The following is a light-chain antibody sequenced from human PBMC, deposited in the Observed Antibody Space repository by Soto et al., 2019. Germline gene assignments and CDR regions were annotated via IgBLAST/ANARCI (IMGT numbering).Light chain of an antibody. CDR2: EVS. J-gene: IGLJ2*01. CDR3: CAYAGSYTVL. CDR1: SSDVGGYNY. V-gene: IGLV2-11*01. Sequence: QSALTQPASVSGSPGQSITISCTGTSSDVGGYNYVSWYQQHPGKAPKLMIYEVSERPSGVPDRFSGSKSGNTASMSISGLQAEDEADYYCCAYAGSYTVLFGGGTKLTVL.